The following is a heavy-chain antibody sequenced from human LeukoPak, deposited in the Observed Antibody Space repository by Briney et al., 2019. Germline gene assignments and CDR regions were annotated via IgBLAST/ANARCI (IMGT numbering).Heavy chain of an antibody. CDR2: IYYSGST. D-gene: IGHD5-24*01. CDR3: AREMAQGAFDI. V-gene: IGHV4-59*01. Sequence: PSETLSLTCTVSGGSISSYYWSWIRQPPGKGLEWIGYIYYSGSTNYNPSLKSRVTISVDTSKNQFSLKLSSVTAADTAVYYCAREMAQGAFDIWGQGTMVTVSS. J-gene: IGHJ3*02. CDR1: GGSISSYY.